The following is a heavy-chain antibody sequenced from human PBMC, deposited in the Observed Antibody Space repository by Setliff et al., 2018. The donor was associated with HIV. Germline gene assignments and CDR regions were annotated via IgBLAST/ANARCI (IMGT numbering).Heavy chain of an antibody. D-gene: IGHD4-17*01. CDR1: GGSITSYF. V-gene: IGHV4-59*01. CDR2: IYYSGST. J-gene: IGHJ4*02. Sequence: PSETLSLTCTVSGGSITSYFWSWIRQPPGKGLEWIGYIYYSGSTNYNPSLKSRVTISVDTSKSQLSLKLNSVTAADTAVYFCAREIYGGNSRPFDYWGQGTQVTVSS. CDR3: AREIYGGNSRPFDY.